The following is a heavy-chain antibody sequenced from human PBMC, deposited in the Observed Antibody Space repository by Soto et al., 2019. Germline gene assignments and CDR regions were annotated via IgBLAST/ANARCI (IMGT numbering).Heavy chain of an antibody. J-gene: IGHJ4*02. CDR1: GGSVSSSSYY. CDR3: GRLEGLATISYYFDY. V-gene: IGHV4-39*01. Sequence: QLQLQESGPGLVKPSETLFLTCTVSGGSVSSSSYYWGWVRQPPGKGLEWIGSVYYSGSTYYNPSLESRVTISVDKSKNQFSLKLMSLSAADTAVYYCGRLEGLATISYYFDYWGQGALVTVSS. D-gene: IGHD3-9*01. CDR2: VYYSGST.